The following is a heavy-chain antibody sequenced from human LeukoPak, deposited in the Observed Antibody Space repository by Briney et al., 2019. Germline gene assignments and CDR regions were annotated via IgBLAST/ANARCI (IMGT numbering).Heavy chain of an antibody. V-gene: IGHV4-30-2*01. J-gene: IGHJ4*02. CDR1: GGSISSGGYS. Sequence: PSETLSLTCAVSGGSISSGGYSWSWIRQPPGKGLEWIGEINHSGSTNYNPSLKSRVTISVDTSKNQFSLKLSSVTAADTAVYYCAGSENSYGPYYFDYWGQGTLVTVSS. CDR2: INHSGST. D-gene: IGHD5-18*01. CDR3: AGSENSYGPYYFDY.